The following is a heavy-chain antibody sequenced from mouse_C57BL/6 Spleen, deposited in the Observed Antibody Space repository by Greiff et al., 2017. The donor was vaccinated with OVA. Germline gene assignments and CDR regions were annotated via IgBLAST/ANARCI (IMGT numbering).Heavy chain of an antibody. V-gene: IGHV1-69*01. CDR1: GYTFTSYW. D-gene: IGHD3-1*01. J-gene: IGHJ4*01. Sequence: VQLQQPGAELVMPGASVKLSCKASGYTFTSYWMHWVKQRPGQGLEWIGEIDPSDSYTNYNQKFKGKSTLTGDKSSSTAYMQLSSLTSEDTAVYYCARRANYYAMDYWGQGTSVTVSS. CDR2: IDPSDSYT. CDR3: ARRANYYAMDY.